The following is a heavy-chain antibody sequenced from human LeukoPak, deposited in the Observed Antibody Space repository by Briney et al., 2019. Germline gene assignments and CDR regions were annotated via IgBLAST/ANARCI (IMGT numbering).Heavy chain of an antibody. V-gene: IGHV3-23*01. CDR3: AKEPLRPALLDF. CDR2: VSNSGAAT. CDR1: GFTFSLSA. D-gene: IGHD2-15*01. Sequence: GGSLRLSCAASGFTFSLSAMTWVRHAPGQGLDWVAIVSNSGAATYYADSVKGRFSISGDNSTNSVSLGMSSLRTVDTALYYCAKEPLRPALLDFWGQGSLVSVST. J-gene: IGHJ4*02.